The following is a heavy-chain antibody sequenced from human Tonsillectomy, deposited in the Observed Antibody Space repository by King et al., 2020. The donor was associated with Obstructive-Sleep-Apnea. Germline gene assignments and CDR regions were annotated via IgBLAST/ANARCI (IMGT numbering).Heavy chain of an antibody. CDR3: ARHGVDDSSGYPLDY. Sequence: VQLQESGPGLVKPSETLSLTFTVSGGSISSYYWSWIRQPPGKGLEWIGYIYYSVSTNYNPSLKIRVTISVDTSKNQFSLKLSSVTAADTAVYYSARHGVDDSSGYPLDYWGQGTLVTVSS. V-gene: IGHV4-59*08. J-gene: IGHJ4*02. CDR2: IYYSVST. CDR1: GGSISSYY. D-gene: IGHD3-22*01.